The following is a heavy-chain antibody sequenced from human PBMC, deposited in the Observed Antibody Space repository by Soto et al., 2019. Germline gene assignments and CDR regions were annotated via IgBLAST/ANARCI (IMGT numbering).Heavy chain of an antibody. J-gene: IGHJ4*02. D-gene: IGHD4-17*01. V-gene: IGHV3-23*01. Sequence: EVQLLESGGGLVQPGGSLRFSCAASGFTFSSYVVSWVRQAPGKGLEWVSSISDSGDSRYYTDSVKGRFTISRDNSKNTLYLQMNSLRAEDTAVYYCATYGVPDYWGQGTLVTVSS. CDR2: ISDSGDSR. CDR1: GFTFSSYV. CDR3: ATYGVPDY.